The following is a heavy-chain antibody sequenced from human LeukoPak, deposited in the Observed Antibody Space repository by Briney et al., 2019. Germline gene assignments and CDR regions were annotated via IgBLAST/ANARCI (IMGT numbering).Heavy chain of an antibody. J-gene: IGHJ4*02. V-gene: IGHV1-69*04. CDR1: GGTFSSYA. D-gene: IGHD6-13*01. Sequence: SVKVSCKASGGTFSSYAISWVRQAPGQGLEWMGRIIPILGIANYAQKFQGRVTITADKSTSTAYMELSSLRSEDTAVYYCARAPRIAAAGTGYWGQGTLVTVSS. CDR2: IIPILGIA. CDR3: ARAPRIAAAGTGY.